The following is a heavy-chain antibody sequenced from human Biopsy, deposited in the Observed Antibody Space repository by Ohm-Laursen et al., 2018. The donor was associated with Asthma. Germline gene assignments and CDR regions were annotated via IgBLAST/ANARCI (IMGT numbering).Heavy chain of an antibody. J-gene: IGHJ1*01. V-gene: IGHV3-7*01. CDR3: ARTFHFWSPYRAEHYQL. CDR2: IKHDGTEK. D-gene: IGHD3-3*02. Sequence: SLRLSCAASGFTFGDYWISWVRQVPGKGLEWVANIKHDGTEKNHVDSLKGRFTISRDNAKNSLYLQMNSLGAEDTAVYYCARTFHFWSPYRAEHYQLWGQGTLVTVPS. CDR1: GFTFGDYW.